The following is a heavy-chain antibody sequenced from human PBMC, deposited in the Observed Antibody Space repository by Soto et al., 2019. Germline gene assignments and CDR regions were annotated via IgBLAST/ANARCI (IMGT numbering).Heavy chain of an antibody. CDR3: TTYPPRYCSATTCYAYFDY. CDR1: GFTFSDAW. CDR2: ITSKTDGGTT. Sequence: EVQLVESGGGLVEPGGSLRLSCAASGFTFSDAWMSWVRQPPGKGLEWVGRITSKTDGGTTDYAAPVKGRFTISKDDSXNXLXXQMDSLKTEDTAVYYCTTYPPRYCSATTCYAYFDYWGQGTLVTVSS. V-gene: IGHV3-15*01. D-gene: IGHD2-2*01. J-gene: IGHJ4*02.